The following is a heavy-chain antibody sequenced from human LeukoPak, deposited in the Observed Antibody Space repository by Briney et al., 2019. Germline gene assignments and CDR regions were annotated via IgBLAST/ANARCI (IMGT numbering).Heavy chain of an antibody. CDR2: IKQDGSEK. D-gene: IGHD6-13*01. CDR1: GFTFSSYW. J-gene: IGHJ3*02. Sequence: GGSLRLSCAASGFTFSSYWMSWVRQAPGKGLEWVANIKQDGSEKYYVDSVKGRFTISRDNAKNSLYLQMNSLRAEDTAVYYCAGVPPYSSSSLGAFDIWGQGTMVTVSS. CDR3: AGVPPYSSSSLGAFDI. V-gene: IGHV3-7*01.